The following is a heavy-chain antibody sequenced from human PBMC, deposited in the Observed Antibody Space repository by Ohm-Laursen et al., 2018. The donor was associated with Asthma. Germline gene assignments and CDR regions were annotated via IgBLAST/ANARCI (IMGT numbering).Heavy chain of an antibody. Sequence: ASVKVSCKASGYTFTSYYMHWVRQAPGQGLEWMGIINPSGGSTSYAQKFQGRVTMTRDTSTSTVYMELSSLRSEDTAVYYCARGDYGSGSYPTYYFDYWGQGTLVTVSS. D-gene: IGHD3-10*01. CDR1: GYTFTSYY. V-gene: IGHV1-46*01. CDR3: ARGDYGSGSYPTYYFDY. CDR2: INPSGGST. J-gene: IGHJ4*02.